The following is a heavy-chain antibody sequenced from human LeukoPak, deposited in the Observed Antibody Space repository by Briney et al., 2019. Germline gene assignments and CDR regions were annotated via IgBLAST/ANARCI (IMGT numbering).Heavy chain of an antibody. CDR2: IYYSGST. V-gene: IGHV4-59*08. J-gene: IGHJ5*02. D-gene: IGHD1-20*01. CDR1: GDSITGYY. Sequence: SETLSLTCTVSGDSITGYYWSWIRQPPGKGLEWIGDIYYSGSTNYNPSLKSRVTISVDTSKNQFSLKLSSVTAADTAVYYCARCLRYNWNDDRFDPWGQGTLVTVSS. CDR3: ARCLRYNWNDDRFDP.